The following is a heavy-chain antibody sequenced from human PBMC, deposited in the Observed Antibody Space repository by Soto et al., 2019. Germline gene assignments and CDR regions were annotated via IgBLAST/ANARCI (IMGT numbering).Heavy chain of an antibody. J-gene: IGHJ6*02. CDR3: ACIFSGGYGYGFYYYGMDV. Sequence: SETLSLTCTVSCRSISSSMYYWGWIRKPPGKGLEWIGSIYYSGSTYYNPSLKSRVTRSVDTSKNQFSLKLSSVTAADTAVYYCACIFSGGYGYGFYYYGMDVWGQGTTVT. V-gene: IGHV4-39*01. D-gene: IGHD5-18*01. CDR1: CRSISSSMYY. CDR2: IYYSGST.